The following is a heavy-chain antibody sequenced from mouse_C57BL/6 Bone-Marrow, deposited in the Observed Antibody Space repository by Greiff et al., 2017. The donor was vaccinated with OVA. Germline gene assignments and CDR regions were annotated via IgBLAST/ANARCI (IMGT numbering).Heavy chain of an antibody. CDR2: IYPRSGNT. J-gene: IGHJ3*01. Sequence: VQLQQSGAELARPGASVKLSCKASGYTFTSYGISWVKQRTGQGPEWIGEIYPRSGNTYYNEKFKGKATLTADKSSSTAYMELRSLTSEDSAVYFCAREGRLGAYWGQGTLVTVSA. D-gene: IGHD4-1*01. V-gene: IGHV1-81*01. CDR3: AREGRLGAY. CDR1: GYTFTSYG.